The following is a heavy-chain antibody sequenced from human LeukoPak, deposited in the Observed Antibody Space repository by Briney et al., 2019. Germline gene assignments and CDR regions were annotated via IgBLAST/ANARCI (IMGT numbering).Heavy chain of an antibody. V-gene: IGHV3-23*01. D-gene: IGHD3-16*01. CDR3: AKDRPTYDYVWGSYFENSCYFDY. Sequence: GGSLRLSCAASGFTFSSYAMSWVRQAPGKGLEWVSAISGSGGSTYYADSVKGRFTISRDNSKNTPYLQMNSLRAEDTAVYYCAKDRPTYDYVWGSYFENSCYFDYWGQGTLVTVSS. CDR2: ISGSGGST. J-gene: IGHJ4*02. CDR1: GFTFSSYA.